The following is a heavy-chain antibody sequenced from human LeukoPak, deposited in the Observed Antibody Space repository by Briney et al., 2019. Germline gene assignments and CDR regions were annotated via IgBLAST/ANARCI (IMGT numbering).Heavy chain of an antibody. J-gene: IGHJ4*02. CDR2: INAGNGDT. CDR1: GYSFTSYV. D-gene: IGHD5-24*01. CDR3: AREDGPIEY. V-gene: IGHV1-3*01. Sequence: GASVKVSCKAAGYSFTSYVMQWVRQAPGQRLEWMGWINAGNGDTKYSQKLQGRVTITRDTSASTAYMELSSLRPEDTAMYYCAREDGPIEYWGQGTLVTVSS.